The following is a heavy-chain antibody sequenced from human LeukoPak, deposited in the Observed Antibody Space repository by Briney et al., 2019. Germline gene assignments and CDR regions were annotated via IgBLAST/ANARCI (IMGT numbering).Heavy chain of an antibody. Sequence: SETLSLTCAVYGGSFSGYYWSWIRQPPGKGLEWIGEINHSGSTYYNPSLKSRVTISVDTSKNQFSLKLSSVTAADTAVYYCARGLEQWLGGGYFDYWGQGTLVTVSS. J-gene: IGHJ4*02. CDR2: INHSGST. V-gene: IGHV4-34*01. CDR3: ARGLEQWLGGGYFDY. D-gene: IGHD6-19*01. CDR1: GGSFSGYY.